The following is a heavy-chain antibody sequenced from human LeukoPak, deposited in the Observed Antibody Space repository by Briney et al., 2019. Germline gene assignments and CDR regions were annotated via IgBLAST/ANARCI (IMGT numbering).Heavy chain of an antibody. Sequence: PGRSLRLSCAASGFTFSSYWMHWVRQAPGKGLEWVAVIRYDGSKKDYADSVKGRFTISRDNSKNTQYLQMNSLRAEDTAVYYCARDLGSSGPTFYLDYWGQGNLVTVSS. CDR1: GFTFSSYW. D-gene: IGHD6-19*01. V-gene: IGHV3-33*01. J-gene: IGHJ4*02. CDR3: ARDLGSSGPTFYLDY. CDR2: IRYDGSKK.